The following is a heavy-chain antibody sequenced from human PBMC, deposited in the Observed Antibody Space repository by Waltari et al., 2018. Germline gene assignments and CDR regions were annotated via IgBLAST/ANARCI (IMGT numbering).Heavy chain of an antibody. CDR3: AREEQWRKYFQH. CDR1: GYSISSGYY. CDR2: IYHSGIT. V-gene: IGHV4-38-2*02. Sequence: QVQLQESGPGLVKPSETLSLTCAVSGYSISSGYYWGWIRQPPGKGLEWIGSIYHSGITYYNPSLRSRVTISVDTSKIQFSLGLSSVTAAETAVYYCAREEQWRKYFQHWGQGTLVTVSS. D-gene: IGHD6-19*01. J-gene: IGHJ1*01.